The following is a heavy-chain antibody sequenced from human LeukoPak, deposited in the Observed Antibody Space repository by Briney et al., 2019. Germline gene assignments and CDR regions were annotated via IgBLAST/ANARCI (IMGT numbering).Heavy chain of an antibody. CDR2: IYYSGST. CDR3: ARASGYSSGWYETPFVY. J-gene: IGHJ4*02. D-gene: IGHD6-19*01. V-gene: IGHV4-59*01. CDR1: GGSISSYY. Sequence: PSETLSLTCTVSGGSISSYYWSWIRQPPGKGLEWIGYIYYSGSTNYNPSLKNRLTISVDTSKNQFSLKLTSVTAADTAVYYCARASGYSSGWYETPFVYWGQGTLVTVSS.